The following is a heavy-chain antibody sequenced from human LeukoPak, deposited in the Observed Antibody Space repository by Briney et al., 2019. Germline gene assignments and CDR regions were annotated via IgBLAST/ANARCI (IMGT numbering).Heavy chain of an antibody. CDR3: ARDGDLYGSGSYFKAYYFDY. V-gene: IGHV4-4*07. CDR2: IYTSGNT. Sequence: SETLSLTCTVSGGSISNYYWSWIRQPAGKGLEWIGRIYTSGNTDYNPSLKSRVTMSVDTSKNQFSLKLSSVTAADTAVYYCARDGDLYGSGSYFKAYYFDYWGQGTLVTASS. J-gene: IGHJ4*02. D-gene: IGHD3-10*01. CDR1: GGSISNYY.